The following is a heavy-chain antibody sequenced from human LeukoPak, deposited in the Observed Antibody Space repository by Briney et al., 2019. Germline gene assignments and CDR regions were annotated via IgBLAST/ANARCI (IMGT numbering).Heavy chain of an antibody. CDR1: GFTFTSYA. Sequence: GGSLRLSCVASGFTFTSYAMNWVRQAPGKGLEWVSGISGSDASTHYADSVKGRFTISRDNSKNTVYLQMNSLTVDDTAVYYCARVNYDRAFDYWGQGTLVTVSS. J-gene: IGHJ4*02. CDR3: ARVNYDRAFDY. D-gene: IGHD3-22*01. V-gene: IGHV3-23*01. CDR2: ISGSDAST.